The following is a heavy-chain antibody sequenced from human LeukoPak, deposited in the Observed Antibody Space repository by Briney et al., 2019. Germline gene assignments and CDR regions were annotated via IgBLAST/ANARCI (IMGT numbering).Heavy chain of an antibody. CDR3: ARYYDILTGYYGPGMDV. CDR1: GYTFTGYY. CDR2: INPNSGGT. D-gene: IGHD3-9*01. V-gene: IGHV1-2*02. J-gene: IGHJ6*02. Sequence: GASVKVSCKASGYTFTGYYMHWVRQAPGQGLEWMGWINPNSGGTNYAQKFQGRVTMTTDTSTGTAYMELRSLRSDDTAVYYCARYYDILTGYYGPGMDVWGQGTTVTVSS.